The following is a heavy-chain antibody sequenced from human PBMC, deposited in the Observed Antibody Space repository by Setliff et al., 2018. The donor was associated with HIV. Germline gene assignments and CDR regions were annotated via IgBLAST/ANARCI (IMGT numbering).Heavy chain of an antibody. V-gene: IGHV4-61*09. D-gene: IGHD6-19*01. Sequence: SETLSLTCSVSGDSISSGSYYWSWIRLPAGKGLEWIGQIHTTGSTNYNPSLKSRLTISIDTSKNQFSLELSSVTAADTAVYYCAREDIAVASAFDIWGQGTMVT. CDR1: GDSISSGSYY. J-gene: IGHJ3*02. CDR3: AREDIAVASAFDI. CDR2: IHTTGST.